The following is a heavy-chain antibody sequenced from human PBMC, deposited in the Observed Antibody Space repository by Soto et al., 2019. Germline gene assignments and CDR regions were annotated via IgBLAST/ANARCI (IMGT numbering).Heavy chain of an antibody. V-gene: IGHV1-18*01. CDR3: ARCIQGDYYYGMDV. CDR2: INADYGDT. J-gene: IGHJ6*02. D-gene: IGHD5-18*01. CDR1: GYTFYSHS. Sequence: QAQLVQSGAEVRKPGASVKVSCKASGYTFYSHSISWVRQAPGQGLEWMGRINADYGDTQYSQKFRGRVTMTTDTSTTTVYMELTNLSSDDTAVYYCARCIQGDYYYGMDVRGQGTTVNVSS.